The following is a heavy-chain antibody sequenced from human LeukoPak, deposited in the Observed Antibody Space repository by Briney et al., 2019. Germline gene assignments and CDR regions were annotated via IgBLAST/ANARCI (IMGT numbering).Heavy chain of an antibody. CDR3: ARSFKSYDSSGYYYGY. V-gene: IGHV5-51*01. D-gene: IGHD3-22*01. J-gene: IGHJ4*02. CDR2: IYPGDSDT. Sequence: GESLKISCKHSEYSFPNYCIGWVRQMPGKGLEWMGIIYPGDSDTRYSPSFQGQVTISADKSISTAYLQWSSLKASDTAMYYCARSFKSYDSSGYYYGYWGQGTLVTVSS. CDR1: EYSFPNYC.